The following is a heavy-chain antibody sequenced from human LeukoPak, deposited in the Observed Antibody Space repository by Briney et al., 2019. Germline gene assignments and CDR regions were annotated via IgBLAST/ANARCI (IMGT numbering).Heavy chain of an antibody. Sequence: SETLSLTCAVYGGSFSGYYWSWIRQPPGKGLEWIGEINHSGSTNYNPSLKSRVTISVDTSKNQFSLKLSSVTAADTAVYYCARERRFYDHVWGSYRRHPFDYWGQGTLVTVSS. J-gene: IGHJ4*02. CDR3: ARERRFYDHVWGSYRRHPFDY. D-gene: IGHD3-16*02. CDR2: INHSGST. V-gene: IGHV4-34*01. CDR1: GGSFSGYY.